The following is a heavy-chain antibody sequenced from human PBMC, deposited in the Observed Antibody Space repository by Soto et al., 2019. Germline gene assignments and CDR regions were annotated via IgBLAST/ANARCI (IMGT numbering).Heavy chain of an antibody. Sequence: GASVKVSCKASGYTFTSYGISWVRQAPGQGLEWMGWIIAYNGTANYAQKLQGRVTITTDKSTSTAYMELSSLRSEDTAVYYCARDYDSSGYSSGFFDYWGQGTLVTVSS. J-gene: IGHJ4*02. CDR1: GYTFTSYG. D-gene: IGHD3-22*01. CDR2: IIAYNGTA. CDR3: ARDYDSSGYSSGFFDY. V-gene: IGHV1-18*01.